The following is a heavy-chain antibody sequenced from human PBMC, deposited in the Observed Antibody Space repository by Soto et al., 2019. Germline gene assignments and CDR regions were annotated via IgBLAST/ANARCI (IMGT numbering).Heavy chain of an antibody. CDR3: ARDLPINSRYVFGY. CDR1: GYTFTSYY. D-gene: IGHD5-12*01. Sequence: ASVKVSCKASGYTFTSYYMHWVRQAPGQGLEWMGWIIPIIGIANYAQKFQGRVTITADKSTSTAYMELSSLRSENTAVYYCARDLPINSRYVFGYWGQGTLVTVSS. J-gene: IGHJ4*02. V-gene: IGHV1-69*10. CDR2: IIPIIGIA.